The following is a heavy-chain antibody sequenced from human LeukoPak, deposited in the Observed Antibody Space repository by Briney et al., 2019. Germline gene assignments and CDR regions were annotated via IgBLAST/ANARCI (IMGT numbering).Heavy chain of an antibody. V-gene: IGHV5-51*01. CDR1: GSSFTSYW. Sequence: GASLKISSKGSGSSFTSYWIGWGRQMPGKGLEWMGIIYPGDSDTRYSPSFQGQVTISADKSISTAYLQWSSLKASDTAMYYCARIVVAAAFDYWGQGTLVTVSS. CDR3: ARIVVAAAFDY. D-gene: IGHD2-15*01. CDR2: IYPGDSDT. J-gene: IGHJ4*02.